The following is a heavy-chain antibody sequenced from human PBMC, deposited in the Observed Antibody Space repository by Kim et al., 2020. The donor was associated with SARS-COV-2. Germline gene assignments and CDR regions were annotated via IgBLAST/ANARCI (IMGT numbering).Heavy chain of an antibody. CDR2: INTDGTTT. V-gene: IGHV3-74*01. Sequence: GGSLRLSCEASGYTFYTYWMHWVRQVPGKGLVWVSYINTDGTTTTYADSVKGRFTISRDNAKSTLYLQMNSLRHEDTAVYYCARSLHAYSYGCDYWGQGTLGIVS. CDR1: GYTFYTYW. J-gene: IGHJ4*02. D-gene: IGHD5-18*01. CDR3: ARSLHAYSYGCDY.